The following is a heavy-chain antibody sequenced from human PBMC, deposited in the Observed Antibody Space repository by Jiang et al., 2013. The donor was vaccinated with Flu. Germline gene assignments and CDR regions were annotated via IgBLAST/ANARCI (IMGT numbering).Heavy chain of an antibody. D-gene: IGHD2-21*02. CDR2: IIPILGIA. CDR3: ARSTAISNWWFDP. CDR1: GGTFSSYA. Sequence: GAEVKKPGSSVKVSCKASGGTFSSYAISWVRQAPGQGLEWMGRIIPILGIANYAQKFQGRVTITADKSTSTAYMELSSLRSEDTAVYYCARSTAISNWWFDPWGQGTLVTVSS. J-gene: IGHJ5*02. V-gene: IGHV1-69*04.